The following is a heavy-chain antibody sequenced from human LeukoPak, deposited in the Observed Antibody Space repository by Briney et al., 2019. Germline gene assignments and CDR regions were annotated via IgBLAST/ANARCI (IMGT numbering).Heavy chain of an antibody. CDR3: AKDRGDIVVVPAAMAPFDAFDI. Sequence: GRSLRLSCAASGFTFSSYSMHWVRQAPGKGLEWVSVISYGGSNKYYDDSVQGRFTISRDNSKNTLYLQINSLRAEETAVYYCAKDRGDIVVVPAAMAPFDAFDIWGQGTMVTVSS. D-gene: IGHD2-2*01. CDR2: ISYGGSNK. J-gene: IGHJ3*02. CDR1: GFTFSSYS. V-gene: IGHV3-30-3*01.